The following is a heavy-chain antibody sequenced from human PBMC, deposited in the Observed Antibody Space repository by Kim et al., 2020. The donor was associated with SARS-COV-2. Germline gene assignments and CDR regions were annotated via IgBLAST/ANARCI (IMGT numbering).Heavy chain of an antibody. D-gene: IGHD3-10*01. CDR2: IRYSGRT. J-gene: IGHJ4*02. Sequence: SETLSLTCTVSGGINSDFWTWIRQPPGKGLEWIGYIRYSGRTAYNPSLASRLAIFIDTSKTHFSLTLTSVTPEDTAIYYCARLPDITGWPVDSWGQGAEVTVSS. CDR3: ARLPDITGWPVDS. CDR1: GGINSDF. V-gene: IGHV4-59*08.